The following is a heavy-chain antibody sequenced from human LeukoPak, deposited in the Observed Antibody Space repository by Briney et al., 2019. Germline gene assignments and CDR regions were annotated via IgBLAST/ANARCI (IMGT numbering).Heavy chain of an antibody. J-gene: IGHJ6*03. CDR1: ACTISSYY. CDR3: ARLRDSSGYSWCYYLVV. CDR2: IYYSGST. V-gene: IGHV4-39*07. Sequence: SETLSLTCTVSACTISSYYWGWIRQPPGKGLEWIWSIYYSGSTYYNPSLKSRVTISVDTSKNQFSLKLSSVTAADTAVYYCARLRDSSGYSWCYYLVVWGKGPTVTVSS. D-gene: IGHD3-22*01.